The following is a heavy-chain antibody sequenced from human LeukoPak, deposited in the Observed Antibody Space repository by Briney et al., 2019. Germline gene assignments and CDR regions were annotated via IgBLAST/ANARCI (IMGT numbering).Heavy chain of an antibody. D-gene: IGHD1-26*01. Sequence: GRSLRLSCAASGFTFSSYAMSWVRQAPGKGLEWVSAISGSGGSTYYADSVKGRFTISRDNSKNTLYLQMNSLRAKDTAVYYCARYSGSFLREDAFDIWGQGTMVTVSS. CDR1: GFTFSSYA. J-gene: IGHJ3*02. V-gene: IGHV3-23*01. CDR2: ISGSGGST. CDR3: ARYSGSFLREDAFDI.